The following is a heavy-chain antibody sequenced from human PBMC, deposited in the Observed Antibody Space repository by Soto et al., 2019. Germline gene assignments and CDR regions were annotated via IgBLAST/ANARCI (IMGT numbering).Heavy chain of an antibody. Sequence: GSLRLCCSASGFTFSSHNMNWVRQAPGKGLDWVSYISSSSSTRFYADSVKGRFTISRDNAKNSLYLQLNSLRAEDTAVYYCASDPNELGNYGMDVWGQGT. CDR1: GFTFSSHN. J-gene: IGHJ6*02. D-gene: IGHD1-1*01. CDR3: ASDPNELGNYGMDV. V-gene: IGHV3-48*01. CDR2: ISSSSSTR.